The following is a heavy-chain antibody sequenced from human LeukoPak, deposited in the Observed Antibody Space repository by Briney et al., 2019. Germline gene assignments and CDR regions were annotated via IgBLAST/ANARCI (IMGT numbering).Heavy chain of an antibody. V-gene: IGHV3-23*01. CDR2: ISGSGGST. D-gene: IGHD3-22*01. CDR3: AKAFGYDSSGYYYDAFDI. J-gene: IGHJ3*02. Sequence: GGSLRLSCAASGFTFSSYAMSWVRQAPGKGLEWVSAISGSGGSTYYADSVKGRFTISRDNSKNTLYLQMNSQRAEDTAVYYCAKAFGYDSSGYYYDAFDIWGQGTMVTVSS. CDR1: GFTFSSYA.